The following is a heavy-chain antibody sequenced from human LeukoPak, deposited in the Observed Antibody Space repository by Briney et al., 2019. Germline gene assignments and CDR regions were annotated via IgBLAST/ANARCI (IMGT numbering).Heavy chain of an antibody. D-gene: IGHD6-19*01. CDR1: GGSISSYY. CDR3: ARDHSSGWYQDGMDV. J-gene: IGHJ6*02. V-gene: IGHV4-4*07. Sequence: SETLSLTCTVSGGSISSYYWSWIRQPAGKGLEWIGRIYTSGSTNYNPSLKSRVTMSEDTSKNQFSLKLSSVTAADTAVYYCARDHSSGWYQDGMDVWGQGTTVTASS. CDR2: IYTSGST.